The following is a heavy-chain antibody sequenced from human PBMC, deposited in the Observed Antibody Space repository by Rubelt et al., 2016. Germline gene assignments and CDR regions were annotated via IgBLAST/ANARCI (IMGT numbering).Heavy chain of an antibody. J-gene: IGHJ4*02. V-gene: IGHV3-30*18. D-gene: IGHD3-10*01. CDR3: AKDRAGSRLVITMVDY. CDR1: GFTFSSYG. CDR2: ISYDGSDK. Sequence: VQLGESGGGVVQPGRSLKLSCAASGFTFSSYGMHWVRQAPGKGLEWVAVISYDGSDKYYADSVKGRFTISRDISKNTLDLQMNSLRAEDTAVYYCAKDRAGSRLVITMVDYWGQGTLVTVSS.